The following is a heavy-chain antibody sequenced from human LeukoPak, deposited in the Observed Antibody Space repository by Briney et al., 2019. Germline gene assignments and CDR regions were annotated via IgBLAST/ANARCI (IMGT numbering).Heavy chain of an antibody. D-gene: IGHD3-22*01. CDR3: ARAGYYYDNSGYTRFDY. CDR1: GFTSISYG. J-gene: IGHJ4*02. CDR2: LRSDGSST. Sequence: GGPLGPSGPPSGFTSISYGMHWFRQAPGKGLLGVSHLRSDGSSTSYADSVKGRSTISRDNAKNTLYLQMNSLRAEDTAVYYCARAGYYYDNSGYTRFDYWGQGTLVTVSS. V-gene: IGHV3-74*01.